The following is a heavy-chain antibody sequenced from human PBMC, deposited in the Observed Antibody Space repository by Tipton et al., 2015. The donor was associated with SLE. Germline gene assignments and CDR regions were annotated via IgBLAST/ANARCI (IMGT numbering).Heavy chain of an antibody. CDR1: GYSISSGYY. V-gene: IGHV4-38-2*01. CDR3: ARGGGSGWYNAFDI. J-gene: IGHJ3*02. Sequence: TLSLTCAVSGYSISSGYYWGWIRQPPGKGLELIGSIYHSGSTNYNPSLKSRVTISVDTSKNQFSLKLSSVTAADTAVYYCARGGGSGWYNAFDIWGQGTMVTVSS. CDR2: IYHSGST. D-gene: IGHD6-19*01.